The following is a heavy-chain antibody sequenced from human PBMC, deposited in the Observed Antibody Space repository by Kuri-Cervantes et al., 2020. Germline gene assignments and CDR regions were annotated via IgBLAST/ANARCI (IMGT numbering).Heavy chain of an antibody. V-gene: IGHV3-66*02. CDR2: IYSGGST. Sequence: GASLRLSCAASGFTVSSNYMSWVRQAPGKGLEWVLVIYSGGSTYYADSVKGRFTISRDNSKNTLYLQMNSLRAEDTAVYYCATGDGVLGFLGYWGQGTLVTVSS. D-gene: IGHD3-3*01. CDR3: ATGDGVLGFLGY. CDR1: GFTVSSNY. J-gene: IGHJ4*02.